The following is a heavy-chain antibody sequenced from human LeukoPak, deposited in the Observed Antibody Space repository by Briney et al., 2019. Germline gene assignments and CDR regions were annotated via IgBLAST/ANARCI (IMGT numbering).Heavy chain of an antibody. CDR1: GDSLSGNY. CDR2: IYNSGST. CDR3: ARVPRYYTGSSCWDYYYYMDV. V-gene: IGHV4-4*07. Sequence: SETLSLTCTVSGDSLSGNYWTWIRQPAGKGLEWIGRIYNSGSTNYNPSLKSRVAMSVDTSRNLFSLNLRSVTAADTAVYYCARVPRYYTGSSCWDYYYYMDVWGTGTTVTVSS. J-gene: IGHJ6*03. D-gene: IGHD2-2*01.